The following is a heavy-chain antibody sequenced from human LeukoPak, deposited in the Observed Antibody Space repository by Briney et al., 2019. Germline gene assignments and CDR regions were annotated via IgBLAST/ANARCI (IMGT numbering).Heavy chain of an antibody. V-gene: IGHV1-46*01. D-gene: IGHD3-22*01. CDR2: INPSGGST. Sequence: ASVKVSCKASGYTFTSYYMHWVRQAPGQGLEWMGIINPSGGSTSYAQKFQGRVTMTRDTSTSTVYMELSSLRSEDTAVYYCARDPPFGDSSGYDYTLDIWGQGTMVTVSS. J-gene: IGHJ3*02. CDR3: ARDPPFGDSSGYDYTLDI. CDR1: GYTFTSYY.